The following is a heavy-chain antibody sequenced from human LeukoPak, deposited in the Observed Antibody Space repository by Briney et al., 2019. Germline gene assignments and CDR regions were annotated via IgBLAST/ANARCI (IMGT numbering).Heavy chain of an antibody. Sequence: SETLSLTCTVSGGSISSYYWSWIRQPPGKGLEWIGYIYHSGSTYYNPSLKSRVTISVDRSKNQFSLKLSSVTAADTAVYYCARGGGMVRGVIDYYYYYGMDVWGKGTTVTVSS. V-gene: IGHV4-59*12. J-gene: IGHJ6*04. CDR3: ARGGGMVRGVIDYYYYYGMDV. D-gene: IGHD3-10*01. CDR2: IYHSGST. CDR1: GGSISSYY.